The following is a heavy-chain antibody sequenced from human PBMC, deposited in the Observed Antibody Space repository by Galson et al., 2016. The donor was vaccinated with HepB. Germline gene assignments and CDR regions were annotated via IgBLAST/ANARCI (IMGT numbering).Heavy chain of an antibody. D-gene: IGHD3-10*01. CDR1: GFTFSSYS. CDR3: ARDLNVPGGGFDI. Sequence: SLRLSCAVSGFTFSSYSMNWVRQAPGRGLEWVSYISGRSTTIYYADSVRGRFTISRDNVKNSLYLQLYSLRAEDTALYYCARDLNVPGGGFDIWGQGSMVTVSS. V-gene: IGHV3-48*01. CDR2: ISGRSTTI. J-gene: IGHJ3*02.